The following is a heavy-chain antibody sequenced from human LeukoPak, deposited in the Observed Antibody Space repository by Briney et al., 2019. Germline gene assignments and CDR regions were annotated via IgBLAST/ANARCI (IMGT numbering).Heavy chain of an antibody. V-gene: IGHV3-30*18. J-gene: IGHJ4*02. CDR1: GFTFSSYG. CDR3: AKDDGDYGDY. D-gene: IGHD4-17*01. Sequence: GRSLRLSCAASGFTFSSYGMHWVRQAPGKGLEWVAVISYDGSNKYYADSVKGRFTISRDNSKNTLYLQMNSLRAEDTAVYYCAKDDGDYGDYWGQGTLVTVSS. CDR2: ISYDGSNK.